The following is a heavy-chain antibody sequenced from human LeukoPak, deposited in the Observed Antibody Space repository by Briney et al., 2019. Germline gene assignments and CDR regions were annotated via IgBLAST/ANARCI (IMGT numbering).Heavy chain of an antibody. J-gene: IGHJ4*02. V-gene: IGHV3-11*04. Sequence: GGSLRLSCAASGFTFSDYHMTWIRQAPGKGLEWVSYISSSGSTIYYADSVKGRFTISRDNAKNSLYLQMNSLRAEDTAVYYCARDGFTREDYYDSSGYPDYWGQGTLVTVSS. CDR1: GFTFSDYH. CDR2: ISSSGSTI. D-gene: IGHD3-22*01. CDR3: ARDGFTREDYYDSSGYPDY.